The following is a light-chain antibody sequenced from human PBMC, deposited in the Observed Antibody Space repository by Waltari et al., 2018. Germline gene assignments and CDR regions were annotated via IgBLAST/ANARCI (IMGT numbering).Light chain of an antibody. Sequence: DFVMTQSPLSLRVTPGESASTSCTSSGSLLHSNGYNYLDWYLQKPGQSPQLLIFLGSNRASGVPDRFSGSGSGRDFTLKISKIEAEDVGVYYCMQARQTPLTFGQGTRLEIK. J-gene: IGKJ5*01. CDR2: LGS. V-gene: IGKV2-28*01. CDR1: GSLLHSNGYNY. CDR3: MQARQTPLT.